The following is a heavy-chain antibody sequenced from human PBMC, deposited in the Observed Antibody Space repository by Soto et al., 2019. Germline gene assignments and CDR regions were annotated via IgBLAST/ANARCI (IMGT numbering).Heavy chain of an antibody. D-gene: IGHD3-22*01. CDR2: IYFSGTT. Sequence: QVQLQESGPGLVKPSQTLSLTCTVSGGSISSGDYYWSWIRQHPGKCLEWIGTIYFSGTTYYNPSLKSRVTISVDTSKNQFSLNLSSVTAADTAVYYFARRDRSGFSYWLDTWGQGTLVTVSS. CDR3: ARRDRSGFSYWLDT. CDR1: GGSISSGDYY. V-gene: IGHV4-31*03. J-gene: IGHJ5*02.